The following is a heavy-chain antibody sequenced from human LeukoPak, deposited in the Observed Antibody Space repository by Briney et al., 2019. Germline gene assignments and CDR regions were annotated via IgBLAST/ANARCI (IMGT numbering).Heavy chain of an antibody. V-gene: IGHV4-34*01. D-gene: IGHD3-10*01. Sequence: SETLPLTCAVYGGSFSGYYWSWIRQPPGKGLEWIGEINHSGSTNYNPSLKSRVTISVDTSKNQFSLKLSSVTAADTAVYYCARAHYYGSGSYFSHFDYWGQGTLVTVSS. CDR2: INHSGST. CDR3: ARAHYYGSGSYFSHFDY. CDR1: GGSFSGYY. J-gene: IGHJ4*02.